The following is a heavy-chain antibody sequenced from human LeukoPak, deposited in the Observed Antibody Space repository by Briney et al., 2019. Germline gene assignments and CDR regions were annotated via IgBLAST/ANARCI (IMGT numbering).Heavy chain of an antibody. V-gene: IGHV4-39*07. D-gene: IGHD3-3*01. Sequence: SETLSLTCTVSGGSISSSSYYWGWIRQPPGKGLEWIGSIYYSGSTYYNPSLKSRVTISVDTSKNQFSLKLSSVTAAGTAVYYCAILLYDFWSGLSHNAFDIWGQGTMVTVSS. CDR3: AILLYDFWSGLSHNAFDI. J-gene: IGHJ3*02. CDR2: IYYSGST. CDR1: GGSISSSSYY.